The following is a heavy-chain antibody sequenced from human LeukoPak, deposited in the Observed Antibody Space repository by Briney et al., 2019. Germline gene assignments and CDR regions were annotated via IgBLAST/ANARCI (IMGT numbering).Heavy chain of an antibody. Sequence: GGSLRLSCAASGFTFSSYEMNWVRQAPGKGLEWVSYISNSGSSKYYADSVKGRFTISRDNAKNSLFLQMNSLRVEDTAVYYCVRGCSGGSCSLFGYWGQGTLVTVSS. D-gene: IGHD2-15*01. CDR1: GFTFSSYE. CDR2: ISNSGSSK. V-gene: IGHV3-48*03. CDR3: VRGCSGGSCSLFGY. J-gene: IGHJ4*02.